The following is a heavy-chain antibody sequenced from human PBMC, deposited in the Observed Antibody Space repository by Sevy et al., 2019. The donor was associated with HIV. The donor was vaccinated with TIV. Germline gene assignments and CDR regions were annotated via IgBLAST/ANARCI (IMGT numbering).Heavy chain of an antibody. V-gene: IGHV3-7*01. J-gene: IGHJ6*02. CDR1: GFSFAWYW. CDR3: ARDSRRLTTVKGPDYYYGMDV. CDR2: INQDGSEK. Sequence: GGSLRLSCAASGFSFAWYWMSWVRQTPEKGLEWVANINQDGSEKNYVDSVKGRFTISRDNAKNSLYLQMNSLRAEDTAVYYCARDSRRLTTVKGPDYYYGMDVWGQGTTVTVSS. D-gene: IGHD4-17*01.